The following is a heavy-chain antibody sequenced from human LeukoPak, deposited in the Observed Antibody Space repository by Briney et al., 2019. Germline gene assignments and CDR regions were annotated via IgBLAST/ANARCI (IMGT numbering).Heavy chain of an antibody. CDR3: ARNDYYGSGSSDY. CDR2: IYYRGST. J-gene: IGHJ4*02. V-gene: IGHV4-30-4*01. Sequence: PSQTLSLTCTVSGGSISSGDYYWSWIRQPPGKGLEWIGYIYYRGSTYYNPSLKSRVTISVDTSKNQFSLKLSSVTAADTAVYYCARNDYYGSGSSDYWGQGTLVTVSS. CDR1: GGSISSGDYY. D-gene: IGHD3-10*01.